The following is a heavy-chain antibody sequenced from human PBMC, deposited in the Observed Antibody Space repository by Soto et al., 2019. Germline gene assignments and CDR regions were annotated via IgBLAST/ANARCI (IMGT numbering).Heavy chain of an antibody. CDR1: GFTFSSYA. CDR2: ISGSGGST. V-gene: IGHV3-23*01. CDR3: AKVMARGITYYYDSSGYTFDY. D-gene: IGHD3-22*01. Sequence: EVQLLESGGGLVQPGGSLRLSCAASGFTFSSYAMSWVRQAPGKGLEWVSAISGSGGSTYYADSVKGRFTISRDNSKNTLYLQMSSLRAEDTAVYYCAKVMARGITYYYDSSGYTFDYWGQGTLVTVSS. J-gene: IGHJ4*02.